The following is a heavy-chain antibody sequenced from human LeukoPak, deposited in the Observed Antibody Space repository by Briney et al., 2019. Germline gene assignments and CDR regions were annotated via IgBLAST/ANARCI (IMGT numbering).Heavy chain of an antibody. J-gene: IGHJ4*02. Sequence: SETLSLTCTVSGGSITSYYWSWIRQPPGKGLEWIGYIYYSGSTNYNPSLKSRVTISVDRSKNQFSLKLRSVIAADTAVYYCARVGWELLGRFDHWGQGTLVTVSS. CDR2: IYYSGST. D-gene: IGHD1-26*01. V-gene: IGHV4-59*01. CDR1: GGSITSYY. CDR3: ARVGWELLGRFDH.